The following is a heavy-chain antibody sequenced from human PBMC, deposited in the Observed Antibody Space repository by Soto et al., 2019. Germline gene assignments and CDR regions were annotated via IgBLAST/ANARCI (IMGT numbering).Heavy chain of an antibody. CDR1: GGSISSGGYY. CDR2: IYYSGST. J-gene: IGHJ5*02. V-gene: IGHV4-31*03. CDR3: ARDYCEYVYWFDP. D-gene: IGHD3-22*01. Sequence: SETLSLTCTVSGGSISSGGYYWSWIRQHRGKGLEWIGYIYYSGSTYYNPSLKSRVTISVDTSKNEFSLKLSSVTAADMAVYYCARDYCEYVYWFDPWGQGTLVT.